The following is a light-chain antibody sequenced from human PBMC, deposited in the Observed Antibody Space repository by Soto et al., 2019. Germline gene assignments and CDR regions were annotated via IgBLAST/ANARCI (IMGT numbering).Light chain of an antibody. CDR1: QGISSY. Sequence: AIRMTQSPSSFSASTGDRVTITCRASQGISSYLAWYQQKPGKAPKLLIYAASTLQSGVPSRFSGSGSGTDFTLTISCLQSEDVATYYCQQYYSYPPGTFGQGTRLEIK. J-gene: IGKJ5*01. CDR2: AAS. V-gene: IGKV1-8*01. CDR3: QQYYSYPPGT.